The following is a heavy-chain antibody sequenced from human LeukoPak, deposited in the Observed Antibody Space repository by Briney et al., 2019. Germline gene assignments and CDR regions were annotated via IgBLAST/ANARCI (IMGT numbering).Heavy chain of an antibody. CDR3: ARFQAIVVVTPWDAFDI. CDR1: GGTFSSYA. V-gene: IGHV1-69*13. CDR2: IIPIFGTA. Sequence: SVKVSCKASGGTFSSYAISWVRQAPGQGLEWMGGIIPIFGTANYAQKFQGRVTITADESTSTAYTELSSLRSEDTAVYYCARFQAIVVVTPWDAFDIWGQGTMVTVSS. D-gene: IGHD3-22*01. J-gene: IGHJ3*02.